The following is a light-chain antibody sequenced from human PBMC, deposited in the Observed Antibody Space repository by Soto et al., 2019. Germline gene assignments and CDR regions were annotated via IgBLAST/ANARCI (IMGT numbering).Light chain of an antibody. CDR1: QYINTR. Sequence: EIVLTQSPATLSSFPGDRVTLSCRASQYINTRLAWYQHRPGQAPRLLIYQTSLRAAGIPARFSASGSGTDFTLTISDVQPEDFATYYCQQSYSTPRTFGQGTKLEIK. V-gene: IGKV3-11*01. CDR2: QTS. J-gene: IGKJ2*01. CDR3: QQSYSTPRT.